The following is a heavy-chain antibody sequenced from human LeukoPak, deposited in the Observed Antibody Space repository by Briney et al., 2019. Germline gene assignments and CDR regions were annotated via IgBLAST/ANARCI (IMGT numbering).Heavy chain of an antibody. Sequence: GSSVKVSCKASGGTFSTYATRSVRQAPGQGLEWMGGINPIFGTANYEQKFQGRVTITADESTSTAYMELSSLRSEDTAVYYCESTLSGYSSGWCGWMFDYWFQGTRVIVSS. V-gene: IGHV1-69*01. CDR3: ESTLSGYSSGWCGWMFDY. CDR1: GGTFSTYA. CDR2: INPIFGTA. D-gene: IGHD6-19*01. J-gene: IGHJ4*02.